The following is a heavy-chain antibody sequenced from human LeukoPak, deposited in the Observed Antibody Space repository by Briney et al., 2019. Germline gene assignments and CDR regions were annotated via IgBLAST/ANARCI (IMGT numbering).Heavy chain of an antibody. D-gene: IGHD5/OR15-5a*01. J-gene: IGHJ4*02. CDR1: GFTHSNAW. Sequence: GGSLRLFCAASGFTHSNAWMSWVRQAPGKGLEWVGRIKTKTDGGTTDYAAAVKGRFTISRDDSKNTLYLQMNSLKTEDTAVYYCATELVSTLVDNWGQGTLVTVSS. CDR2: IKTKTDGGTT. V-gene: IGHV3-15*01. CDR3: ATELVSTLVDN.